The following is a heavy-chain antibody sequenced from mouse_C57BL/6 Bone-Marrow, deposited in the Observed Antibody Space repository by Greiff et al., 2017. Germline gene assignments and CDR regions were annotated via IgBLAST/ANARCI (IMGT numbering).Heavy chain of an antibody. V-gene: IGHV14-4*01. CDR2: IDPENGDT. D-gene: IGHD1-1*01. Sequence: VQLQQSGAELVRPGASVKLSCTASGFNIKDDYMHWVKQRPEQGLEWIGWIDPENGDTEYASKFQGKATITADTSSNTAYLQLSSLTSEDTAVYYCTTRGYGNVYFDYWGQGTTLTVSS. J-gene: IGHJ2*01. CDR3: TTRGYGNVYFDY. CDR1: GFNIKDDY.